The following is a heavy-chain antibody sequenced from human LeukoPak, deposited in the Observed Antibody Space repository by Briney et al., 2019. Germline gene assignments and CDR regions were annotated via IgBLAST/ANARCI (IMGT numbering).Heavy chain of an antibody. CDR3: ARGPRFRGLNTYYRDV. CDR1: GYSFTAYY. CDR2: MNPKSGNT. D-gene: IGHD3-10*01. V-gene: IGHV1-8*02. Sequence: ASVKVSCKASGYSFTAYYMHWVRQAPGQGLEWMGWMNPKSGNTGYAQHFQGRVPMTRNTSIKPADMELSSLRSEDTAVYFCARGPRFRGLNTYYRDVWGKGTTVTIS. J-gene: IGHJ6*03.